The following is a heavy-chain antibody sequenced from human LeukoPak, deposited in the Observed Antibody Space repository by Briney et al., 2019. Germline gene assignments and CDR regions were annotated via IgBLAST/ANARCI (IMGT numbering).Heavy chain of an antibody. CDR2: ISSSGSTI. V-gene: IGHV3-48*03. Sequence: GGSLRLSCAASGFTFSSYEMNWVRQAPGKGLEWVSYISSSGSTIYYADSVKGRFTISRDNAKNSLYLQMNSLRAEDTAVYYCARDDYYYMDVWGKGTTVTVSS. CDR3: ARDDYYYMDV. CDR1: GFTFSSYE. J-gene: IGHJ6*03.